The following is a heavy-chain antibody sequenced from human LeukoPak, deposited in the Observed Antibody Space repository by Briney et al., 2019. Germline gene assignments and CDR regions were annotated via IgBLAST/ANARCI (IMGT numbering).Heavy chain of an antibody. CDR3: ARPGGDWNYFDY. CDR1: GFTSSSYA. D-gene: IGHD2-21*02. V-gene: IGHV3-30-3*01. Sequence: PGRSLRLSCAASGFTSSSYAMHWVRQAPGKGLEWVAVISYDGSNKYYADSVKGRFTISRDNSKNTLYLQMNSLRAEDTAVYYCARPGGDWNYFDYWGQGTLVTVSS. CDR2: ISYDGSNK. J-gene: IGHJ4*02.